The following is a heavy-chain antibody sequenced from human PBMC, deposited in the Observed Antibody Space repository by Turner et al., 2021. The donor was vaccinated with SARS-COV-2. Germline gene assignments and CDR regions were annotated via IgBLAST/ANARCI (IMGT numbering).Heavy chain of an antibody. V-gene: IGHV3-35*01. Sequence: EVQLVEYGGGLVQPGGSLRLSCAASGFTFSNSDMNWVHQAPGKGLEWVSGVSWNGSRTHYADSVKGRFIISRDNSRNTLYLQTNSLRTRGYTYDAVADYWGQGTLVTVSS. CDR2: VSWNGSRT. D-gene: IGHD5-18*01. J-gene: IGHJ4*02. CDR1: GFTFSNSD. CDR3: ADY.